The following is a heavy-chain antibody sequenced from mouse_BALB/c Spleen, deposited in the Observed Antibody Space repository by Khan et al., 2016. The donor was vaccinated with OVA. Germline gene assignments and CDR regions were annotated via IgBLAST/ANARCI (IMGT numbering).Heavy chain of an antibody. Sequence: QVQLKESGPGLVAPSQSLSITCTVSGFSLTDYGVNWLRQSPGEGLEWLGMIWGDGSTDYNSVLKSRLSISKDNSKSQVFLKMNSLQTDDTARYYCARDTRNYARDYWGQGTSVTVSS. J-gene: IGHJ4*01. V-gene: IGHV2-6-7*01. CDR2: IWGDGST. CDR3: ARDTRNYARDY. CDR1: GFSLTDYG.